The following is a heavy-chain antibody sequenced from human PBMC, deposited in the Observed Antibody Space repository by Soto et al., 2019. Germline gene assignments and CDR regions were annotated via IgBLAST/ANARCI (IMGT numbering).Heavy chain of an antibody. D-gene: IGHD5-18*01. J-gene: IGHJ6*02. CDR3: ASTNSYGLGDYYGMDV. V-gene: IGHV3-53*01. CDR2: IYRGGST. Sequence: GGSLRLSCAASGFTVSSNYMSWVRQAPGKGLEWVSVIYRGGSTYYAAYMKGRFTICRDNSKNTLYLQMNSLRAEDTAVYYCASTNSYGLGDYYGMDVWGQGTTVTVSS. CDR1: GFTVSSNY.